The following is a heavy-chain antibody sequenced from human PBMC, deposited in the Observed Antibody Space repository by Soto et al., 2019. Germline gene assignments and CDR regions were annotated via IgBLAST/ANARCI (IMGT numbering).Heavy chain of an antibody. CDR2: IDPGDSDT. J-gene: IGHJ3*02. CDR3: ASVQWLVTALDAFDI. D-gene: IGHD6-19*01. Sequence: GESLKISCKGSGYSFTTYWIGWVRQMPGKGLEWMGIIDPGDSDTRYSPSFQGQVTISADKSISTAYLQWSSLKASDTAMYYCASVQWLVTALDAFDIWGQGTVVTVSS. CDR1: GYSFTTYW. V-gene: IGHV5-51*01.